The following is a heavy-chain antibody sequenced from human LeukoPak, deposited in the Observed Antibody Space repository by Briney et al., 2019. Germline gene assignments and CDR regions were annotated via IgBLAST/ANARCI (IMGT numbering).Heavy chain of an antibody. V-gene: IGHV3-64D*06. CDR2: ISSNGGST. Sequence: GGSLRLSCSASGFTFSSYAMHWVRQAPGKGLEYVSAISSNGGSTYCADSVKGRFTISRDNSKNTLYLQMSSLRAEDTAVYYCVTDRRGILVRGTTFDYWGQGTLVTVSS. D-gene: IGHD3-10*01. CDR3: VTDRRGILVRGTTFDY. J-gene: IGHJ4*02. CDR1: GFTFSSYA.